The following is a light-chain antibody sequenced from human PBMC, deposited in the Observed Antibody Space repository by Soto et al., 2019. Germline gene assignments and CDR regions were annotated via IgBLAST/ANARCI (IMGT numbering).Light chain of an antibody. CDR1: QSVSSY. Sequence: EIVLTQSPATLSLSPGERATLSCRASQSVSSYLAWYQQKPGQAPRLLLYDASNRATGIPARFSGSGSGTDFTRTISSLAPEDFAVYYCQQRSNWPLTFGGGTKVEIK. CDR3: QQRSNWPLT. V-gene: IGKV3-11*01. J-gene: IGKJ4*01. CDR2: DAS.